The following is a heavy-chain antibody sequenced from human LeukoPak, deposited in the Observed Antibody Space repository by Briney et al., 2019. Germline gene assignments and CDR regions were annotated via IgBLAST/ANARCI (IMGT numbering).Heavy chain of an antibody. D-gene: IGHD1-26*01. V-gene: IGHV4-59*01. Sequence: PSETLSLTCTVSGGSISSYYWSWIRQTPGKGLEWIGYIYYSGSTNYNPSLKSRVTISVDTSKNQFSLKLSSVTAADTAVYYCASFRGSYSAFDYWGQGTLVTVSS. CDR3: ASFRGSYSAFDY. CDR1: GGSISSYY. CDR2: IYYSGST. J-gene: IGHJ4*02.